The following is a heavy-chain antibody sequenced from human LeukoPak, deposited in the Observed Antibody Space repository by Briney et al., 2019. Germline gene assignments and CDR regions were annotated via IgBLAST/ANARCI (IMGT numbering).Heavy chain of an antibody. D-gene: IGHD5-18*01. CDR2: IYYSGTT. CDR1: GGSIRSWNNY. J-gene: IGHJ5*02. CDR3: ARDHGYANWFDP. V-gene: IGHV4-39*07. Sequence: SETLSLTCTVSGGSIRSWNNYWGWIRQPPGKGLEYIGSIYYSGTTYYKSSLKSRVTISVDTSKNQFSLKLNSVTAADTAVYYCARDHGYANWFDPWGQGTLVTVSS.